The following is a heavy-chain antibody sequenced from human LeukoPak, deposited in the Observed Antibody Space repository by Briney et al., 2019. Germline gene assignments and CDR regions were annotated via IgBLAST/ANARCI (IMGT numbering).Heavy chain of an antibody. CDR2: ISGSGGST. V-gene: IGHV3-23*01. CDR1: GFTFSSYG. D-gene: IGHD3-22*01. CDR3: AKVDYDSSGYYPEYFDY. J-gene: IGHJ4*02. Sequence: GGSLRLSCAASGFTFSSYGMSWVRQAPGKGLEWVSAISGSGGSTYYADSVKGRFTISRDNSKNTLYLQMNSLRAEDTAVYYCAKVDYDSSGYYPEYFDYWGQGTLVTVSS.